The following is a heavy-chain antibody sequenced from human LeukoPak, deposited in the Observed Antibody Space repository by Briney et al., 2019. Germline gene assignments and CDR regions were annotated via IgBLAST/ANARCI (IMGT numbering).Heavy chain of an antibody. Sequence: SGGSLRLSCAASGFIFSTYWMSWVRQAPGKGLEWVSVISGSGDNTYYADSVKGRFTISRDNSKNMLYLQMNSLRAEDTAVYYCAKWKYSNSGIDDYWGQGTLVTVSS. CDR1: GFIFSTYW. CDR2: ISGSGDNT. J-gene: IGHJ4*02. V-gene: IGHV3-23*01. CDR3: AKWKYSNSGIDDY. D-gene: IGHD6-6*01.